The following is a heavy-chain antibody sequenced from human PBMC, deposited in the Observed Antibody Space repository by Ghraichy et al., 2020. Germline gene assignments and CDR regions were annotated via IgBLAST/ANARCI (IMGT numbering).Heavy chain of an antibody. CDR3: SRYGDYPN. J-gene: IGHJ4*02. CDR2: IRSKANSYAT. V-gene: IGHV3-73*01. Sequence: GGSLRLSCAASGFTFSGSAMHWVRQASGKGLEWVGRIRSKANSYATAYAASVKGRFTISRDDSKNTAYLQMNSLKTEDTAMYYCSRYGDYPNWGQGTLVTVSS. D-gene: IGHD4-17*01. CDR1: GFTFSGSA.